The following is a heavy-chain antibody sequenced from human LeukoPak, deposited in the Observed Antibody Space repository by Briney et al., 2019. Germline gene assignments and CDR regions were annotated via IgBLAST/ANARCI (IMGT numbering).Heavy chain of an antibody. J-gene: IGHJ6*02. CDR1: GGSINNYY. Sequence: SETLSLTCTVSGGSINNYYWNWIQQPPGKGLEWIGYITGSIYFSGSTKYDPSLESRVTMSVDTSKNQFSLTLSSVTAADTAVYYCARDSRDYGSGSYWDVWGQGTTVTVSS. V-gene: IGHV4-59*01. D-gene: IGHD3-10*01. CDR2: ITGSIYFSGST. CDR3: ARDSRDYGSGSYWDV.